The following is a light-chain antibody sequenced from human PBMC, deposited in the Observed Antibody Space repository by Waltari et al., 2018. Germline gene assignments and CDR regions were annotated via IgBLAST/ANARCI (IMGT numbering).Light chain of an antibody. CDR1: QSVSRA. Sequence: EIVLTQSPGTLSLSPGERATLSCRASQSVSRALAWYQQWPGQAPRLLIYGASSRATGIPDRFSGSGSGTDFSLTISRLEPEDFAVYYCQNYVRLPATFGQGTKVEIK. J-gene: IGKJ1*01. CDR2: GAS. V-gene: IGKV3-20*01. CDR3: QNYVRLPAT.